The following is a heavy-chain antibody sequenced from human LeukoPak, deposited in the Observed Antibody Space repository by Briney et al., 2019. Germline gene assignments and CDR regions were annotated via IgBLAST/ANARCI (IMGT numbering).Heavy chain of an antibody. V-gene: IGHV4-4*07. CDR2: IYTSGST. CDR1: GGSISSYY. J-gene: IGHJ4*02. CDR3: ARDLGGGNGDWPYFDY. Sequence: SETLSLTCTVSGGSISSYYWSWIRQPAGKGLEWIGRIYTSGSTNYNPSLKSRVTMSVDTSKNQFSLKLSSVTAADTAVYYCARDLGGGNGDWPYFDYWGQGTLVTVSS. D-gene: IGHD4-17*01.